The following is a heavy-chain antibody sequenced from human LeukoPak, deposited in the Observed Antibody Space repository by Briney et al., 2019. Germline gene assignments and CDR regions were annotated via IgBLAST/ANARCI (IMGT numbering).Heavy chain of an antibody. D-gene: IGHD6-13*01. Sequence: GASVKVSCKVSGGTFSSYDINWVRQAPGQGLEWMGRIIHMVGIPNYAQKFQGRVTITADESTSTAYMELSSLRSEDTAVYYCARVSRQGIAAAGDYYYYMDVWGKGTTVTVSS. CDR3: ARVSRQGIAAAGDYYYYMDV. CDR1: GGTFSSYD. V-gene: IGHV1-69*04. J-gene: IGHJ6*03. CDR2: IIHMVGIP.